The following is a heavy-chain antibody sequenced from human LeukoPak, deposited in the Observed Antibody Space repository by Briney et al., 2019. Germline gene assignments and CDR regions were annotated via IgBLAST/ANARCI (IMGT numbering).Heavy chain of an antibody. J-gene: IGHJ4*02. CDR2: ISYDGSNK. Sequence: GRSLRLSCAASGFTFSSYFMHWVRQAPGKGLEWVAVISYDGSNKYYADSVKGRFTISRDNSKNTLYLQMNSLRAEDTAVYYCAREWDLTGYYFDYWGQGTLVTVSS. CDR1: GFTFSSYF. V-gene: IGHV3-30*04. CDR3: AREWDLTGYYFDY. D-gene: IGHD3-9*01.